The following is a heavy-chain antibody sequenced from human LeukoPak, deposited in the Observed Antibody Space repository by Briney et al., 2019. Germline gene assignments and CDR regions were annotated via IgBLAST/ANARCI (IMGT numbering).Heavy chain of an antibody. V-gene: IGHV3-64*01. CDR3: ARVRITTFGVVDYYMDV. CDR2: ISSNGGST. CDR1: GFTFSSYA. Sequence: GGSLRLSCAASGFTFSSYAMHWVRQAPGKGLEYVSAISSNGGSTYYANSVKGRFTISRDNSKNTLYLQMGSLRAEDMAVYYCARVRITTFGVVDYYMDVWGKGTTVTVSS. D-gene: IGHD3-3*01. J-gene: IGHJ6*03.